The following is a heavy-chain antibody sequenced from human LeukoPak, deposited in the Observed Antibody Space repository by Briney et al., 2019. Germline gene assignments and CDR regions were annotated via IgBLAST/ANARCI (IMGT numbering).Heavy chain of an antibody. D-gene: IGHD3-22*01. CDR2: IKQDGSEK. CDR3: ARDRYYYDSSGPGPYFDY. V-gene: IGHV3-7*01. CDR1: GFTFSNYW. J-gene: IGHJ4*02. Sequence: GGSLRLSCAASGFTFSNYWMSWVRQAPGRGLEWVANIKQDGSEKYYLDSVKGRFTISRDNAKNSLFLQMNSLRAEDTAVYYCARDRYYYDSSGPGPYFDYWGQGTLVTVSS.